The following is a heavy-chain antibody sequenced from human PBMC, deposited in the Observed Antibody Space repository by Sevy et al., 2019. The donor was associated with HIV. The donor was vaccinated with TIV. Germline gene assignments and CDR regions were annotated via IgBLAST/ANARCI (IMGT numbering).Heavy chain of an antibody. CDR3: ATHAGIAAAGRVFDY. Sequence: GGSLRLSCVASGFTFSDHYMEWVRQAPGKGLEWVGRTRNKADGYTTEYAASVKGGFTISRDESKNSLYVLMNSLKGEDTAVYYCATHAGIAAAGRVFDYWGQGTLVTVSS. CDR2: TRNKADGYTT. CDR1: GFTFSDHY. V-gene: IGHV3-72*01. J-gene: IGHJ4*02. D-gene: IGHD6-13*01.